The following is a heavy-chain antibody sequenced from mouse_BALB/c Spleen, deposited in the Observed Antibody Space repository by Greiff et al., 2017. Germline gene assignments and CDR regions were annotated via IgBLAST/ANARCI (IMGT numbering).Heavy chain of an antibody. V-gene: IGHV1-69*02. CDR3: ARRGYYDY. CDR2: IDPSDSYT. CDR1: GYTFTSYW. D-gene: IGHD2-3*01. J-gene: IGHJ2*01. Sequence: VQLHQPGAELVKPGASVKLSCKVSGYTFTSYWMHWVKQRPGQGLEWIGEIDPSDSYTNYNQKFKGKATLTVDKSSSTAYMQLSSLTSEDSAVYYCARRGYYDYWGQGTTLTVSS.